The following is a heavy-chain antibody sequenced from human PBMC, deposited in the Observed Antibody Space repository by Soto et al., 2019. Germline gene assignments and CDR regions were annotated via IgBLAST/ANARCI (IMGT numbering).Heavy chain of an antibody. CDR3: ARAHAPTLPFDY. CDR1: GGSIRNVY. V-gene: IGHV4-59*01. J-gene: IGHJ4*01. CDR2: XXHXGXA. Sequence: PSETLSFTCTVSGGSIRNVYCSWIRQSPGKRLXWXGXXXHXGXAXYXXXXKSRVTISVDTSKNQFSLSLDSVTAADTAVYFCARAHAPTLPFDYWGQGTLVTVSS. D-gene: IGHD2-15*01.